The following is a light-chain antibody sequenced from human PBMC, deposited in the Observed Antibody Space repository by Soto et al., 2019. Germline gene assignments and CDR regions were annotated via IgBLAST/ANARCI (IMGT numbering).Light chain of an antibody. CDR2: STN. CDR3: AAWDDSLNGPGV. Sequence: QSALTQPPSASGTPGQRVTISCSGSSSNIGSNTVSWYQQLPGTAPKLLIYSTNQRPSGVPDRFSGSKSGTSASLAISGLQSEDEADYYCAAWDDSLNGPGVFGGGTQLTVL. CDR1: SSNIGSNT. J-gene: IGLJ2*01. V-gene: IGLV1-44*01.